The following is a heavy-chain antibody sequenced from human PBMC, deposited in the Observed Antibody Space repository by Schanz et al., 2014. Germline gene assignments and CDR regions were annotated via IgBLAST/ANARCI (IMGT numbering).Heavy chain of an antibody. D-gene: IGHD2-15*01. J-gene: IGHJ4*02. V-gene: IGHV1-69*04. Sequence: QVQLVQSGGEVKEPGSSVKVSCKPSGGTFVTFFFTWVRQAPGQGPQWMGRISPLLGVANYAQEFQGRLTITADASTSTAYMELSSLRSEDTAVYYCATCSGGTCHAKPVLDNWGQGTLVTVSS. CDR2: ISPLLGVA. CDR3: ATCSGGTCHAKPVLDN. CDR1: GGTFVTFF.